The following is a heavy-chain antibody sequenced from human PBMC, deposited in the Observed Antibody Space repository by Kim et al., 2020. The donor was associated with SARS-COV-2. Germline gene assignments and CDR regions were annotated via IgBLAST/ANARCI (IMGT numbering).Heavy chain of an antibody. V-gene: IGHV4-59*13. CDR1: GGSISSYY. CDR3: ARSPKKQLVPTL. J-gene: IGHJ4*02. D-gene: IGHD6-13*01. Sequence: SETLSLTCTVSGGSISSYYWSWIRQPPGKGLEWIGYIYYSGSTNYNPSLKSRVTISVDTSKNQFSLKLSSVTAADTAVYYCARSPKKQLVPTLWGQGTLVTVSS. CDR2: IYYSGST.